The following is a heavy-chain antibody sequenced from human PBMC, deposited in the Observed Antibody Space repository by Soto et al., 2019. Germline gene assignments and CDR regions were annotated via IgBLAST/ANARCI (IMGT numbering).Heavy chain of an antibody. V-gene: IGHV1-18*01. CDR3: AKDCSGASCGVDI. CDR1: GYTFGKYG. J-gene: IGHJ4*02. Sequence: QAQLGQSGTEVKKPGASVKVPCKPSGYTFGKYGTSWGRQAPGQRLEWVGWISVYSWHTVHAQKFRGRLTMATDTSTITAYIELRSLKSDDTCIYYCAKDCSGASCGVDIGGTGTLVSVS. CDR2: ISVYSWHT. D-gene: IGHD2-15*01.